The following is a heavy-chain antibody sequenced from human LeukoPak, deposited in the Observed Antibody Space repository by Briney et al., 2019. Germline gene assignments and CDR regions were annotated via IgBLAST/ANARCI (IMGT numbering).Heavy chain of an antibody. Sequence: GGSLRLSCGASGFTLSGYWMKWVRQAPGKGLEWVANIKQDGCEKNYVDSVRGRFTISTDNAKKSLYLQMNSLRAEDTAVYYCARADDDYYDSSGQALDAFDLWGQGTMVTVSS. CDR3: ARADDDYYDSSGQALDAFDL. CDR2: IKQDGCEK. CDR1: GFTLSGYW. V-gene: IGHV3-7*04. D-gene: IGHD3-22*01. J-gene: IGHJ3*01.